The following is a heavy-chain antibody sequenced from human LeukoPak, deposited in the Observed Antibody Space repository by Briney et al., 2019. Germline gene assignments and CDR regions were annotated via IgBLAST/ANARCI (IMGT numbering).Heavy chain of an antibody. CDR1: GGSISSYY. J-gene: IGHJ4*02. D-gene: IGHD1-26*01. CDR3: ARWELPFDY. V-gene: IGHV4-4*08. Sequence: SETLSLTCTVSGGSISSYYWSWLRQSPGKGLEWIGYIHNSGSTKYNPSLKSRVTISVDTSKNQFSLKLSSVTAADMAVYYCARWELPFDYWGQGTLVTVSS. CDR2: IHNSGST.